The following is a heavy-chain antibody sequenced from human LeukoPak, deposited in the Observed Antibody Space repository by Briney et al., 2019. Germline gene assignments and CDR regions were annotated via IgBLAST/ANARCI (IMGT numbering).Heavy chain of an antibody. CDR1: GFTFSSYA. J-gene: IGHJ4*02. Sequence: PGGSLRLSCAASGFTFSSYATSWVRQAPGKGLEWVSAISGSGGTYHADSVKGRFTISRDNSKNTLYLQMNSLRAEDTAVYYCAKDMIRFDYWGQGTLVTVSS. D-gene: IGHD3-16*01. V-gene: IGHV3-23*01. CDR3: AKDMIRFDY. CDR2: ISGSGGT.